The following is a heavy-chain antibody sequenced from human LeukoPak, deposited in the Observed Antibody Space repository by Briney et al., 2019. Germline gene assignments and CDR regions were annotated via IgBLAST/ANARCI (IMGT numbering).Heavy chain of an antibody. CDR2: IYFDGSKK. Sequence: GRSLRLSCAASGFTFSSCGMHWVRQAPGKGLEWVAVIYFDGSKKYYADSVKGRFTISRDNSENTLYLQMNSLRAEDTAVYYCAKGAGPSNDYMDVWGKGTTVTVSS. V-gene: IGHV3-33*06. J-gene: IGHJ6*03. CDR3: AKGAGPSNDYMDV. CDR1: GFTFSSCG. D-gene: IGHD4-11*01.